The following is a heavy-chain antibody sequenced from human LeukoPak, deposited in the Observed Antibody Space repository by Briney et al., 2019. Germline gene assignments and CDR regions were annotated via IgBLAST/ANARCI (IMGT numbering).Heavy chain of an antibody. J-gene: IGHJ4*02. CDR1: GGSISGYY. V-gene: IGHV4-59*08. D-gene: IGHD1-26*01. Sequence: SETLSLTCTVSGGSISGYYWSWIRQPPGKGLEWIGYIYYSGSTNYNPSLKSRVTISVDTSKNQFSLKLSSVTAADTAVYYCARDSGVGARYFDYWGQGTLVTVSS. CDR3: ARDSGVGARYFDY. CDR2: IYYSGST.